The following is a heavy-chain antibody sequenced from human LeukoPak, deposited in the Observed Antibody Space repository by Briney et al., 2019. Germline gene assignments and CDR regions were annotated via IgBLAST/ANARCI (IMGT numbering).Heavy chain of an antibody. D-gene: IGHD3-10*01. Sequence: GGSLRLSCAASGFTFSTYEMNWVRQAPGKGLEWVSYIVGGSSDRTYYADSVKGRFTISRENAKNSLYLYMNSLRAEDTAIYYCAREMYGTGLYYFDYWGQGTLVTVSS. CDR3: AREMYGTGLYYFDY. CDR1: GFTFSTYE. J-gene: IGHJ4*02. CDR2: IVGGSSDRT. V-gene: IGHV3-48*03.